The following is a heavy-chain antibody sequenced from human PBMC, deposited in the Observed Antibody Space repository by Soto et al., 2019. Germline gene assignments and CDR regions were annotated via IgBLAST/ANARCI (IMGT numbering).Heavy chain of an antibody. CDR1: GYSFSGYV. Sequence: ASVKVSCKASGYSFSGYVISWVRQAPGQGLEWMGWISAYNGNTNYAQKLQGRVTMTTDTSTSTAYMELRSLRSDDTAVYYCAKVGVGATNYYYYGMDVWGQGTTVTVSS. CDR2: ISAYNGNT. V-gene: IGHV1-18*01. CDR3: AKVGVGATNYYYYGMDV. J-gene: IGHJ6*02. D-gene: IGHD1-26*01.